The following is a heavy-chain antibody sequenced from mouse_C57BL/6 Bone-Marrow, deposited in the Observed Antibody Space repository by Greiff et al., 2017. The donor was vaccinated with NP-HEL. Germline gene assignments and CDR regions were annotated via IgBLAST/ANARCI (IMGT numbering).Heavy chain of an antibody. CDR3: ARQGFNYYGSSYDYFDY. J-gene: IGHJ2*01. V-gene: IGHV5-6*01. Sequence: EVKLVESGGDLVKPGGSLKLSCAASGFTFSSYGLSWVRQTPDKRLEWVATISSGGSYTYYPDSVKGRFTISRDNAKNTLYLQMSSLKSEDTAMYYCARQGFNYYGSSYDYFDYWGQGTTLTVSS. D-gene: IGHD1-1*01. CDR1: GFTFSSYG. CDR2: ISSGGSYT.